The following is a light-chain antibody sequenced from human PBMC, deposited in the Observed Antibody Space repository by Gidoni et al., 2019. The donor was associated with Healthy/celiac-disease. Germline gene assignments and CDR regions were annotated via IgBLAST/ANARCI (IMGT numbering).Light chain of an antibody. CDR3: QQYDNLPFT. J-gene: IGKJ4*01. Sequence: DIQMTQSPSSLSASVGDRVTITCQASQDISNYLNWYQQKPGKAPKLLIYDASNLETGVPSRFIGSGSGTYFTFTISSLQPEDIATYYCQQYDNLPFTFGGGTKVEIK. CDR2: DAS. V-gene: IGKV1-33*01. CDR1: QDISNY.